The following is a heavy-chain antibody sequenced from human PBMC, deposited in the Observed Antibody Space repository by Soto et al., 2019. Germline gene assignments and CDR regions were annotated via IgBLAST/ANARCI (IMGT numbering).Heavy chain of an antibody. D-gene: IGHD2-15*01. CDR1: GYNFLSHC. Sequence: ASVKVSGNASGYNFLSHCISWGRQAPGQGPECVGWISTYNGDTRYADNFEGRVTMTTDILTSTAYMELRTLRSDDTAIYYCARDDIVVVVAHPRWFDSWGQGTLVTVSS. J-gene: IGHJ5*01. CDR2: ISTYNGDT. V-gene: IGHV1-18*01. CDR3: ARDDIVVVVAHPRWFDS.